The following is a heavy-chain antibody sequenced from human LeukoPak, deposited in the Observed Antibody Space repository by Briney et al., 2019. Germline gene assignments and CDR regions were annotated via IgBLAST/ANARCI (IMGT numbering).Heavy chain of an antibody. CDR1: GYNFPDYW. CDR3: ARRFVVREGGEYHYYGMDV. CDR2: IYPLDSDT. V-gene: IGHV5-51*01. Sequence: RGESLKISCKGSGYNFPDYWIDWVRQMPGKGLEWVGHIYPLDSDTTYSPSFQGQVTISVDKSTSTAYLQWRSLKASDTAMYYCARRFVVREGGEYHYYGMDVWGQGTTVTVSS. D-gene: IGHD3-10*01. J-gene: IGHJ6*02.